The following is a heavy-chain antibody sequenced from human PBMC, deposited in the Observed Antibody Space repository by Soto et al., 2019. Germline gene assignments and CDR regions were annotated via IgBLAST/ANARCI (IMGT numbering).Heavy chain of an antibody. J-gene: IGHJ4*02. D-gene: IGHD2-15*01. V-gene: IGHV3-33*01. Sequence: QVQLVESGGGVVQPGRSLRLSCAASGFTFSSYGMHWVRQAPGKGLEWVAVIWYDGSNKYYADSVKGRFTISRDNSQKTLNXQMKSLRAEDTAVYYCARDGYCSGGSCYSVQVFDYWGQGTLVTVCS. CDR1: GFTFSSYG. CDR2: IWYDGSNK. CDR3: ARDGYCSGGSCYSVQVFDY.